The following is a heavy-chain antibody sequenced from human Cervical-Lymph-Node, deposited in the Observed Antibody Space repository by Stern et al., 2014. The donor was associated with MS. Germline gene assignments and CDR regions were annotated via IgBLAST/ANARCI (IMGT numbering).Heavy chain of an antibody. CDR2: INTGNGNT. CDR1: GYSFTRYA. J-gene: IGHJ5*02. D-gene: IGHD2-15*01. V-gene: IGHV1-3*04. Sequence: VQLLESGAEVKKPGASVKVSCKASGYSFTRYAMHWLRQAPGQRPEWMGWINTGNGNTKYSQKFQARVTITRDTSATTTYMDLSSLTSDDTAVYFCARGYCSGDSCPNWFDPWGQGTLVSVSS. CDR3: ARGYCSGDSCPNWFDP.